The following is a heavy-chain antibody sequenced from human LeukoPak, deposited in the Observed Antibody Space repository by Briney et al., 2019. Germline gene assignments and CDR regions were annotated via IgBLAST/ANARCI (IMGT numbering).Heavy chain of an antibody. Sequence: GGSLRLSCAASGFIFLNYAMTWVRQAPGKGLEWVSAISPSGGSTYYADSVKGRFTISRDNSKNTLYLQMNSLRAEDTAVYYCARQWAVDYWGQGSLVTVSS. CDR3: ARQWAVDY. J-gene: IGHJ4*02. CDR2: ISPSGGST. D-gene: IGHD1-26*01. V-gene: IGHV3-23*01. CDR1: GFIFLNYA.